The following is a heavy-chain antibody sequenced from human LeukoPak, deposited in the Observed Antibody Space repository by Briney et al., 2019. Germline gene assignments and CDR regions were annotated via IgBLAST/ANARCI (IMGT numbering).Heavy chain of an antibody. CDR2: ISGSGGST. Sequence: VGSLRLSCAASGFTFSSYAMSWVRQAPGKGLEWASAISGSGGSTYYADSVKGRFTNSRDNSKNTLYLQMNSLRAEDTAVYYCAKDWRYCSGGSCYFDYWGQGTLVTVSS. J-gene: IGHJ4*02. V-gene: IGHV3-23*01. D-gene: IGHD2-15*01. CDR1: GFTFSSYA. CDR3: AKDWRYCSGGSCYFDY.